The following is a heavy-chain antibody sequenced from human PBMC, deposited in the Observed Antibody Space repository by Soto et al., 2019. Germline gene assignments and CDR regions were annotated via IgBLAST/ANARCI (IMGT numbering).Heavy chain of an antibody. Sequence: SETLSLTCTVSGGSISSGDYYWSWIRQPPGKGLEWIGYIYYSGRSSYNPSLKSRVTISVDTSKNQFSLELTSLTAADTAVYYCARGYLPGGNTFYFDYWGQGALVTVSA. CDR1: GGSISSGDYY. V-gene: IGHV4-30-4*01. CDR3: ARGYLPGGNTFYFDY. CDR2: IYYSGRS. J-gene: IGHJ4*02. D-gene: IGHD2-15*01.